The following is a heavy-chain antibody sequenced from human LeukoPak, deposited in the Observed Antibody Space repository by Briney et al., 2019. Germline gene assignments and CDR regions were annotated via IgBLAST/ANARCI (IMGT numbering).Heavy chain of an antibody. CDR1: GVPDSRNY. V-gene: IGHV3-53*01. J-gene: IGHJ6*02. Sequence: PGGSLRLSCAASGVPDSRNYMRCVRQAPGKGLEWVSLIYSGGSTYYADSVKGRFTISRDDSRNTLYLQMNSLRAEDTAVYYCARDRTALLWFGEFGDYYYGMDVWGQGTTVTVSS. D-gene: IGHD3-10*01. CDR3: ARDRTALLWFGEFGDYYYGMDV. CDR2: IYSGGST.